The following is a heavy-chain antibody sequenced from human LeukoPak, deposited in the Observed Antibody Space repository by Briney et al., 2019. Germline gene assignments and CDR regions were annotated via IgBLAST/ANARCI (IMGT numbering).Heavy chain of an antibody. J-gene: IGHJ4*02. D-gene: IGHD3-9*01. CDR3: ARGGYDILTGYHIDY. Sequence: ASVKVSCKASGGTFSSYAISWVRQAPGQGLEWMGRIIPILGIANYAQKFQGRVTITADKSTSTAYMELSSLRSEDTAVYYYARGGYDILTGYHIDYWGQGTLVTVSS. CDR2: IIPILGIA. V-gene: IGHV1-69*04. CDR1: GGTFSSYA.